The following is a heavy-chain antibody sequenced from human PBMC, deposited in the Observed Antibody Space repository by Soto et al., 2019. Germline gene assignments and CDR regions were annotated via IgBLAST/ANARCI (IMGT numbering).Heavy chain of an antibody. CDR2: IIPIFGTA. Sequence: QVQLVQSGAEVKKPGSSVKVSCKASGGTFSNYAVCWVRQAPGQGLEWMGGIIPIFGTANYAQKFQGRVTITADESTSTAYMELSSLRSEDTAVYYCARAGQSTTTLDYFDYWGQGTLVTVSS. V-gene: IGHV1-69*12. J-gene: IGHJ4*02. D-gene: IGHD1-1*01. CDR1: GGTFSNYA. CDR3: ARAGQSTTTLDYFDY.